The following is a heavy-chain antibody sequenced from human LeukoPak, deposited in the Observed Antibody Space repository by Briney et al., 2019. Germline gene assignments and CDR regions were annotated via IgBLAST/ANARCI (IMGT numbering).Heavy chain of an antibody. Sequence: SGGSLRLSCAASGFTFSSYAMHWVRQAPGKGLEWVAVISYDGSNKYYADSVKGRFTISRDNSKNTLYLQMNSLRAEDTALYYCAKGPKQLLVRRSVWGYMDDWGKGTTVTISS. CDR3: AKGPKQLLVRRSVWGYMDD. CDR2: ISYDGSNK. D-gene: IGHD6-19*01. J-gene: IGHJ6*03. CDR1: GFTFSSYA. V-gene: IGHV3-30*04.